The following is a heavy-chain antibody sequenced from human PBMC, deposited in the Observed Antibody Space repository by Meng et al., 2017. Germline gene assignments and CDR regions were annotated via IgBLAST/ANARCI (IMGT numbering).Heavy chain of an antibody. CDR2: INHSGST. CDR1: VGSFSGYY. Sequence: QVQPQQWGAGLLKPSGTLSLTCAVYVGSFSGYYWSWIRQPPGKGLEWIGEINHSGSTNYNPSLKSRVTISVDTSKNQFSLKLSSVTAADTVVYYCARGRGSWGYWGQGTLVTVSS. D-gene: IGHD3-16*01. CDR3: ARGRGSWGY. J-gene: IGHJ4*02. V-gene: IGHV4-34*01.